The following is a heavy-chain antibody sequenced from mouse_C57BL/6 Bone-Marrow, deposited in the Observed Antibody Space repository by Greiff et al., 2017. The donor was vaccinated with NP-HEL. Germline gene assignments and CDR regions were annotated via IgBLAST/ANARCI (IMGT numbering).Heavy chain of an antibody. Sequence: VQLQQSGPELVKPGASVKISCKASGYSFTGYYMNWVKQSPEKSLEWIGEINPSTGGTTYNQKFKAEATLTVDKSSSTAYMQLKSLTSEDSAVYYCARRGLLRSWFAYWGQGTLVTVSA. CDR3: ARRGLLRSWFAY. V-gene: IGHV1-42*01. D-gene: IGHD1-1*01. J-gene: IGHJ3*01. CDR1: GYSFTGYY. CDR2: INPSTGGT.